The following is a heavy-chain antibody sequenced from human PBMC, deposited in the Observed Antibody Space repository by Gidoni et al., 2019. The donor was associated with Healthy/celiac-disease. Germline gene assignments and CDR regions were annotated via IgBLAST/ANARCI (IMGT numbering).Heavy chain of an antibody. CDR1: GGSISSYY. CDR2: IYYSGST. CDR3: ARKTAMAKGPFDY. J-gene: IGHJ4*02. Sequence: QVQLQESGPGLVKPSEPLSLTCTVSGGSISSYYWSWIRQPPGQGLEWIGYIYYSGSTNYNPSLKSRVTISVDTSKNQFSLKLSSVTAADTAVYYCARKTAMAKGPFDYWGQGTLVTVSS. D-gene: IGHD5-18*01. V-gene: IGHV4-59*01.